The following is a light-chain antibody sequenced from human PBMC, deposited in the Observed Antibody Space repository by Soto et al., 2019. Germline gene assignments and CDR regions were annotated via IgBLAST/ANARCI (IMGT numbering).Light chain of an antibody. J-gene: IGKJ1*01. Sequence: DIQMTQSPSTLSASVGDRVTITCRASQSISTWLAWYQQRPGKAPNVLIYDASNLETGVPSRFNGSGSGTEFSLTISSLEPDDFATYYCQQYNNYLWTFGQGTKVEGK. CDR3: QQYNNYLWT. V-gene: IGKV1-5*01. CDR1: QSISTW. CDR2: DAS.